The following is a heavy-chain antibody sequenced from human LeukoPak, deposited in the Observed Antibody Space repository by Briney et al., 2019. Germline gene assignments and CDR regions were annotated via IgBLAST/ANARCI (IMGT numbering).Heavy chain of an antibody. V-gene: IGHV1-69*13. Sequence: EASVKVSCKASGGTFSSCAISWVRQAPGQGLEWMGGIIPIFGTANYAQKFQGRVTITADESTSTAYMELSSLRSEDTAVYYCARDYYDSSGYYNYWGQGTLVTVSS. D-gene: IGHD3-22*01. CDR2: IIPIFGTA. CDR3: ARDYYDSSGYYNY. CDR1: GGTFSSCA. J-gene: IGHJ4*02.